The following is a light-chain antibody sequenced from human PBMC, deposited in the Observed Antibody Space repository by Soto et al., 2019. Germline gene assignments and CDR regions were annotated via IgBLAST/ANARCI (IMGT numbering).Light chain of an antibody. Sequence: EIVLTQSPGTLSLSPGERATLSCRASQSVFGNYLAWYQQKPGQPPRLLFYGASTRAAGCPQRFSGSGSGTDFTLTISRLEPEDFAYYYCQQYYSYPYTFGQGTKLEIK. CDR1: QSVFGNY. V-gene: IGKV3-20*01. CDR3: QQYYSYPYT. J-gene: IGKJ2*01. CDR2: GAS.